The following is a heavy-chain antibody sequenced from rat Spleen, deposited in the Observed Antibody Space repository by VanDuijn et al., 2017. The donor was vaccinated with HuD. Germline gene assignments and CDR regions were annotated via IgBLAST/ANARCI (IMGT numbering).Heavy chain of an antibody. J-gene: IGHJ3*01. D-gene: IGHD1-12*01. CDR1: GFTFNNYY. Sequence: EVKLVESGGGLVQPGRSMKLSCAASGFTFNNYYMAWVRQAPTKGLEWVASISPGGSNPYYRDSVKGRFTISRDNAKNTLYLQMDSLRSEDTATYYWARRDTIMMPGFAYWGQGTLVTVSA. V-gene: IGHV5-25*01. CDR2: ISPGGSNP. CDR3: ARRDTIMMPGFAY.